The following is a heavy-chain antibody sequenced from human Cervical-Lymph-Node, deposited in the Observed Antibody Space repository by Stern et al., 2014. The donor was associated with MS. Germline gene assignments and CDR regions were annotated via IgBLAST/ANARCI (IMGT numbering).Heavy chain of an antibody. D-gene: IGHD6-13*01. Sequence: VQLVESGAEVKKPGSSMKVSCKASGGTFSSDAIGWVRQAPGQGLEWMGGKIPNFETTKQAQKFQGRITVTGDQSKKTAYLEVSSLASGDTAMYFCASGTRSSWYFDFWGQGTRVTVST. CDR2: KIPNFETT. J-gene: IGHJ4*02. CDR3: ASGTRSSWYFDF. CDR1: GGTFSSDA. V-gene: IGHV1-69*01.